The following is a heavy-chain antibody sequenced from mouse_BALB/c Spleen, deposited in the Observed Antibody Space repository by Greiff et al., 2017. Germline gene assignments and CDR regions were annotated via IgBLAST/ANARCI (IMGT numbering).Heavy chain of an antibody. CDR2: ISYSGST. V-gene: IGHV3-8*02. D-gene: IGHD2-13*01. CDR3: ARGGGDYDAMDY. CDR1: GDSITSGY. J-gene: IGHJ4*01. Sequence: EVHLVESGPSLVKPSQTLSLTCSVTGDSITSGYWNWIRKFPGNKLEYMGYISYSGSTYYNPSLKSRISITRDTSKNQYYLQLNSVTTEDTATYYCARGGGDYDAMDYWGQGTSVTVSS.